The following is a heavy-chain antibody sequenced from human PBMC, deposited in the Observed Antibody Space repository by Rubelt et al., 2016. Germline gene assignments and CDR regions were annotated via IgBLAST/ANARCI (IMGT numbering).Heavy chain of an antibody. D-gene: IGHD3-10*01. Sequence: QLQLQESGPGLVKASETLSLTCTVSGGSISGHDHYWAWIRQPPGKGVEWIASIHYRGSTSKSPSLESRLTISVDTSKKQFSLKLSSVTAADTAVYFCARRGVSGYVDSWGQGTLVTVSS. CDR2: IHYRGST. J-gene: IGHJ4*02. CDR3: ARRGVSGYVDS. CDR1: GGSISGHDHY. V-gene: IGHV4-39*01.